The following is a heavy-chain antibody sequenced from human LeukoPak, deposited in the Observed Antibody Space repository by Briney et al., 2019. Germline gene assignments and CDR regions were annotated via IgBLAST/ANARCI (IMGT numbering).Heavy chain of an antibody. Sequence: GGSLRLSCEGSGFSFSSYWMTWVRQSPGKGPEWVANIKQDESERYTVDSVKGRFTISRDNAKNSVYLQMNSLRAEDTAVYYCAKPGSSRGIAGRRPTKYYFDYWGQGTLVTVSS. V-gene: IGHV3-7*03. J-gene: IGHJ4*02. D-gene: IGHD6-6*01. CDR3: AKPGSSRGIAGRRPTKYYFDY. CDR1: GFSFSSYW. CDR2: IKQDESER.